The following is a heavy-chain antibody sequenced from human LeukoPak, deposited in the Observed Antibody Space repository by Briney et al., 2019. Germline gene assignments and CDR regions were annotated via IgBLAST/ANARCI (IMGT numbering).Heavy chain of an antibody. V-gene: IGHV1-18*01. CDR2: ISAYNGNT. D-gene: IGHD3-22*01. J-gene: IGHJ4*02. CDR1: GYTFTSYG. CDR3: ARVTLDYDSSGYYYPH. Sequence: ASVKVSCTASGYTFTSYGISWVRQAPGQGLEWMGWISAYNGNTNYAQKLQGRVTMTTDTSTSTAYMELRSLRSDDTAVYYCARVTLDYDSSGYYYPHWGQGTLVTVSS.